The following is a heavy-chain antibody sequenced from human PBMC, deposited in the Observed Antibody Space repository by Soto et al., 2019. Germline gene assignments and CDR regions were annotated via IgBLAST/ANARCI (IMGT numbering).Heavy chain of an antibody. Sequence: SETLSLTCTVSGVSISNYYWSWIRQPAGKGLEWIGRLSTSGNTNYNPSLKSRVTMSLDTSKSQFSLMLNSVTAADTAVYYCRRDFDYWGQGTLVTVSS. CDR3: RRDFDY. D-gene: IGHD6-6*01. CDR2: LSTSGNT. CDR1: GVSISNYY. J-gene: IGHJ4*02. V-gene: IGHV4-4*07.